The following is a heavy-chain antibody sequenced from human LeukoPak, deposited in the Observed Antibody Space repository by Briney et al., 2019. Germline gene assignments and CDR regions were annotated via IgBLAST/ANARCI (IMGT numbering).Heavy chain of an antibody. CDR3: ARVDGSGNDY. CDR1: GGSIRSYY. Sequence: SETLSLTCTVSGGSIRSYYWSWIWQPPGKGLEWIGYIYYSGSTNNNPSLKSRVTISVDTSKNQFSLKLSSVTAADTAVYYCARVDGSGNDYWGRGTLVTVSS. CDR2: IYYSGST. J-gene: IGHJ4*02. D-gene: IGHD3-10*01. V-gene: IGHV4-59*12.